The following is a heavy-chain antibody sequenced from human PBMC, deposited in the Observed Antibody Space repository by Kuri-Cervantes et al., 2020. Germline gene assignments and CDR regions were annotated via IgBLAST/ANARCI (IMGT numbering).Heavy chain of an antibody. CDR3: ARDISWFGELLLRSDYYYYYYGMDV. V-gene: IGHV1-18*01. J-gene: IGHJ6*02. CDR1: GYTFTSYG. Sequence: SVKVSCKASGYTFTSYGISWVRQAPGQGLEWMEWISAYSGNTNYAQKLQGRVTMTTDTSTSTAYMELRSLRSDDTAVYYCARDISWFGELLLRSDYYYYYYGMDVWGQGTTVTVSS. CDR2: ISAYSGNT. D-gene: IGHD3-10*01.